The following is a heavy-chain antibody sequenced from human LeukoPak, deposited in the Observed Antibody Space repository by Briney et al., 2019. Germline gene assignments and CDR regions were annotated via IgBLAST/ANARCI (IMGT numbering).Heavy chain of an antibody. D-gene: IGHD2-2*01. Sequence: ASVKVSCKASGFTLIDYIHWVRQDPRQGLQWMGWINPNSGDTEYAQKFQGRVTMTRDTSIRTVYMELSSLRSDDTAVYYCATADSVPAGDYHYWNMDVWGKGTTVTVSS. V-gene: IGHV1-2*02. CDR3: ATADSVPAGDYHYWNMDV. CDR1: GFTLIDY. J-gene: IGHJ6*03. CDR2: INPNSGDT.